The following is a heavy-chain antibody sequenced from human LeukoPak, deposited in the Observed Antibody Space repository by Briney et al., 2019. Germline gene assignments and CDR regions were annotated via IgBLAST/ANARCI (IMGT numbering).Heavy chain of an antibody. CDR1: GGSISSYY. CDR2: IYYSGST. V-gene: IGHV4-59*08. Sequence: SETLSLTCTVSGGSISSYYWSWIRQPPGKGLEWIGYIYYSGSTNYNPSLKSRVTISVDTSKNQFSLKLSSVAAADTAVYYCARLVVPTIIPEGGDAFDIWGQGTMVTVSS. CDR3: ARLVVPTIIPEGGDAFDI. D-gene: IGHD5-12*01. J-gene: IGHJ3*02.